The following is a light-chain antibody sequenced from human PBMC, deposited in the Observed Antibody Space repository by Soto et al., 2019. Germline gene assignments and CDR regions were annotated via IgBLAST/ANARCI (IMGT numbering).Light chain of an antibody. CDR3: QQRSSWPWT. Sequence: IVLTQAPSTLSLSPGERATLSCRASQSVGSFLAWYQQKRGQAPRLLIYDASNMATCIPARFSGSGSGTDFTLTISSLEPEDFTVYYCQQRSSWPWTFGQGTKVEIK. V-gene: IGKV3-11*01. J-gene: IGKJ1*01. CDR2: DAS. CDR1: QSVGSF.